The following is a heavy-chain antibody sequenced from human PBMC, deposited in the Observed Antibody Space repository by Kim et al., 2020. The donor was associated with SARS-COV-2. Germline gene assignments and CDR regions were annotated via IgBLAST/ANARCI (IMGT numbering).Heavy chain of an antibody. V-gene: IGHV1-69*13. D-gene: IGHD5-12*01. Sequence: SVKVSCKASGGTFSSYAISWVRQAPGQGLEWMGGIIPIFGTANYAQKFQGRVTITADESTSTAYMELSSLRSEDTAVYYCARGRSRDGYIGYWYFDLWGRGTLVTVSS. CDR3: ARGRSRDGYIGYWYFDL. CDR2: IIPIFGTA. J-gene: IGHJ2*01. CDR1: GGTFSSYA.